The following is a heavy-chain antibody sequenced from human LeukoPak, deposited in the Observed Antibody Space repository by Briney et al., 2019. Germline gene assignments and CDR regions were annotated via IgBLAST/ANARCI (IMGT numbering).Heavy chain of an antibody. V-gene: IGHV5-51*01. D-gene: IGHD3-3*01. CDR1: GYSFTSYW. CDR2: IYPGDSDT. Sequence: GESLKISCKGSGYSFTSYWIGWVRQMPGKGLEWMGIIYPGDSDTRYSPSFQGQVTISADKSISTAYLQWSSLKASDTAMYYCARSSDFWSGYPKAPYYYYMDVWGKGTTVTVPS. J-gene: IGHJ6*03. CDR3: ARSSDFWSGYPKAPYYYYMDV.